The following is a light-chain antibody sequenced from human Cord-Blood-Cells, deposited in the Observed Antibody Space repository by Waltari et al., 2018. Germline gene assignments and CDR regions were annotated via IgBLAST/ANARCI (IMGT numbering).Light chain of an antibody. Sequence: DIVMTQSPLSLPVTPGAPASISCRSSQSLLHSTGYNSLDWYLQKPGQSPQLLIYLGSNRASGVPDRFSGSGSGTDFTLKISRVEAEDVGVYYCMQALQTPLTFGQGTKVEIK. V-gene: IGKV2-28*01. CDR1: QSLLHSTGYNS. J-gene: IGKJ1*01. CDR2: LGS. CDR3: MQALQTPLT.